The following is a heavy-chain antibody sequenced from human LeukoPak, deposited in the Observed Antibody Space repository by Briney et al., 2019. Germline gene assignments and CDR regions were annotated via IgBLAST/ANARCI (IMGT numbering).Heavy chain of an antibody. Sequence: SETLSLTCTVSGGSISSYYWSWVRQPAGKGLEWIGRIYTSGNTNYNPSLKGRVTMTVDTSKTQFSLNLSSVTAADTAVYYCARSTRTIFGVVTQFDYWGQGTLVTVSS. CDR1: GGSISSYY. CDR3: ARSTRTIFGVVTQFDY. J-gene: IGHJ4*02. D-gene: IGHD3-3*01. V-gene: IGHV4-4*07. CDR2: IYTSGNT.